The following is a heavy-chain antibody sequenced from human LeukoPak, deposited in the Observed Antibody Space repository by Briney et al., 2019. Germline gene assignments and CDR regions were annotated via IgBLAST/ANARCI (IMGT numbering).Heavy chain of an antibody. CDR2: ISGSGGST. J-gene: IGHJ4*02. D-gene: IGHD4-11*01. CDR1: GFTFSSYA. CDR3: AKDLGYSNYPSST. Sequence: GGYLRLSCAASGFTFSSYAMSRVRQAPGKGLEWVSAISGSGGSTYYADSVKGRFTISRDNSKNTLYLQMNSLRAEDTAVYYCAKDLGYSNYPSSTWGQGTLVTVSS. V-gene: IGHV3-23*01.